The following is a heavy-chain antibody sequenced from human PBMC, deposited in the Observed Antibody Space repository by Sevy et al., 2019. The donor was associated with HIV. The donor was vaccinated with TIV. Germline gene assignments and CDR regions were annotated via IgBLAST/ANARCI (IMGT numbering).Heavy chain of an antibody. CDR1: GFTFSSHW. CDR3: TRGRSGTYGWFDP. V-gene: IGHV3-74*01. CDR2: LNGDGSSA. J-gene: IGHJ5*02. D-gene: IGHD6-19*01. Sequence: GESLKISCAASGFTFSSHWMHWVRQAPGKGLVWVSRLNGDGSSASYAGFVKGRFTISRDNGKNTVYLQISSLTADDTAVYYCTRGRSGTYGWFDPWGQGTLVTVSS.